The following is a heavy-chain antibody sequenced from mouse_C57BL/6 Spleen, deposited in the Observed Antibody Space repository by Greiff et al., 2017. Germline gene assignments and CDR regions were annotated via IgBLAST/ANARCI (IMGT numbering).Heavy chain of an antibody. CDR3: AREGPYSNYGAMDY. J-gene: IGHJ4*01. CDR2: ISYDGSN. D-gene: IGHD2-5*01. V-gene: IGHV3-6*01. CDR1: GYSITSGYY. Sequence: EVKLMESGPGLVKPSQSLSLTCSVTGYSITSGYYWNWIRQFPGNKLEWMGYISYDGSNNYNPSPTNRISITRDTSKNQFFLKLNSVTTEDTATYYCAREGPYSNYGAMDYWGQGTSVTVSS.